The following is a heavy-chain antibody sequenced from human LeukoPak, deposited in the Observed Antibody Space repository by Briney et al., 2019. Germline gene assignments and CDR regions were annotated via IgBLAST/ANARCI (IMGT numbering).Heavy chain of an antibody. CDR1: GYTFSIYD. D-gene: IGHD6-13*01. CDR2: MNPNSGNT. Sequence: GASVKVSCKASGYTFSIYDINWVRQATGQGLEWMGWMNPNSGNTGYAQKFQGRVTMTEDTSTDTAYMELSSLRSEDTAVYYCAAAPGIAAAGIIGFDYWGQGTPVTVSS. CDR3: AAAPGIAAAGIIGFDY. V-gene: IGHV1-8*02. J-gene: IGHJ4*02.